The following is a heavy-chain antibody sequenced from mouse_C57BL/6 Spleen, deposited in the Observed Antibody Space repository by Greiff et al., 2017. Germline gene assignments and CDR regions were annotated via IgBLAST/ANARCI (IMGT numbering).Heavy chain of an antibody. Sequence: VQLQQSGPELVKPGASVKISCKASGYAFSSSWMNWVKQRPGKGLEWIGRIYPGDGDTNYNGKFKGKATLTADKSSSTAYMQLSSLTSEDSAVYFCARWGGYYGDYWGQGTTLTVSS. J-gene: IGHJ2*01. V-gene: IGHV1-82*01. CDR3: ARWGGYYGDY. CDR1: GYAFSSSW. CDR2: IYPGDGDT. D-gene: IGHD1-1*02.